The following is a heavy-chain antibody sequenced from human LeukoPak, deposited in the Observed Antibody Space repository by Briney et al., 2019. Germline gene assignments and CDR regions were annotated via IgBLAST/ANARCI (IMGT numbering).Heavy chain of an antibody. Sequence: GGSLTLSCAASGFSLSNYWMSWVRQPPGKGLEWVANINQDGSDKYYVDCVMGRCTISKDTAKNSVYLQMNSLRPEDTAIYYCAWYGVTHGLDVWGQGTTVTVSS. CDR2: INQDGSDK. CDR3: AWYGVTHGLDV. J-gene: IGHJ6*02. V-gene: IGHV3-7*01. D-gene: IGHD3-10*01. CDR1: GFSLSNYW.